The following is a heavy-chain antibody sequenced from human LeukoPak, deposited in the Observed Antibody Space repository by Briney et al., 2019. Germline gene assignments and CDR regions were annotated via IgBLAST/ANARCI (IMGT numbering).Heavy chain of an antibody. CDR1: GGSFSGHY. V-gene: IGHV4-34*12. CDR3: SRAEVRGVLPDVRRY. J-gene: IGHJ4*02. CDR2: IIDSGST. D-gene: IGHD3-10*01. Sequence: SETMSLTCAVYGGSFSGHYWSWIRQSPGKGLEWIGEIIDSGSTIYNPSLKSRVTISVDTSKSQFSLKLSYVTAAHTALYYCSRAEVRGVLPDVRRYWGQGTLVTVSS.